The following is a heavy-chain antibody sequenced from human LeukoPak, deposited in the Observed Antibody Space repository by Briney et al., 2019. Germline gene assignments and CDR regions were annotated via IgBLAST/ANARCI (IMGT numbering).Heavy chain of an antibody. CDR1: GFTFSSYA. CDR2: ISGSGGST. V-gene: IGHV3-23*01. D-gene: IGHD3-16*02. J-gene: IGHJ3*02. CDR3: AKTRRRVTFGGVIGHDAFDI. Sequence: GGSLRLSCAASGFTFSSYAMSWVRQAPGKGLEWVSAISGSGGSTYYADSVKGRFTISRDNSKNTLHLQMNSLRAEDTAVYYCAKTRRRVTFGGVIGHDAFDIWGQGTMVTVSS.